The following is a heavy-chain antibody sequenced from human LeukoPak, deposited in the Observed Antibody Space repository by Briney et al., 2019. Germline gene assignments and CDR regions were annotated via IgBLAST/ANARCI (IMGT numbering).Heavy chain of an antibody. D-gene: IGHD6-13*01. CDR2: IRQDGSEK. Sequence: GGSLRLSCEVSGFTFTDYWMNWVHQAPGKGPEWVASIRQDGSEKTYVDSVKGRFTISRDNTKNSLSLQLNGLRAEDTAVYYCARDGTAAGLYFDLWGQGTLVTVSS. V-gene: IGHV3-7*01. J-gene: IGHJ4*01. CDR3: ARDGTAAGLYFDL. CDR1: GFTFTDYW.